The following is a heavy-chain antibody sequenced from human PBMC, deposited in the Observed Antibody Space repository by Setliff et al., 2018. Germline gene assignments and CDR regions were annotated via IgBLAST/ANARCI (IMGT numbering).Heavy chain of an antibody. CDR1: GFTFRNSW. Sequence: PGGSLRLSCGSSGFTFRNSWMCWVRQVPGKGLVWVSRINGDGTITDYADSVKVRFTISRDNAKSTLYLQMNSLRGEDTAVYFCASIDWGENFYNMDVWGKGTTVTVSS. CDR2: INGDGTIT. CDR3: ASIDWGENFYNMDV. V-gene: IGHV3-74*01. D-gene: IGHD7-27*01. J-gene: IGHJ6*03.